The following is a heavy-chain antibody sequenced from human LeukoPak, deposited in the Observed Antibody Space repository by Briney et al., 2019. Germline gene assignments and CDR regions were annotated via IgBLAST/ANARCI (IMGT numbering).Heavy chain of an antibody. D-gene: IGHD4-17*01. Sequence: PSETLSLTCTVSGGPISSYYWSWIRQPAGQGLEWIGRIYTSGSKNYNPSLQRRLTISVDTSKNQFSLKLSSVTAADTAVYYCARSGDYGDYVGAFDIWGQGTRVTVSS. J-gene: IGHJ3*02. CDR2: IYTSGSK. V-gene: IGHV4-4*07. CDR1: GGPISSYY. CDR3: ARSGDYGDYVGAFDI.